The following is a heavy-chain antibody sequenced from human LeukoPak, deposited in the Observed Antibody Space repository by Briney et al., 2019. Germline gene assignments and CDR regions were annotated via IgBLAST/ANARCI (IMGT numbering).Heavy chain of an antibody. CDR3: ASDKILVITTGGMDV. CDR2: ISSSGSTI. Sequence: GGSLRLSCAASGFTFSSYEMNWVRQAPGKGLEWVSYISSSGSTIYYAASVKGRLTISRDNAKNSLYLRMNSLRAEDTAVYYFASDKILVITTGGMDVWGQGTTVTVSS. CDR1: GFTFSSYE. J-gene: IGHJ6*02. D-gene: IGHD2/OR15-2a*01. V-gene: IGHV3-48*03.